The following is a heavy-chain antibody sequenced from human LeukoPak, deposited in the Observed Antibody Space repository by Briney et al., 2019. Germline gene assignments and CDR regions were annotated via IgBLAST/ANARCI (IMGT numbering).Heavy chain of an antibody. CDR1: GGSISSNNW. D-gene: IGHD5-18*01. Sequence: PSETLSLTCAVSGGSISSNNWWIWVRQSPEKGLESIGEIYHDGSTNYNPSLKSRVTISMDKSKNQLSLKLNFVTAADTAVYYCARDRGGYTYSHDYWGQGTLVTVSS. V-gene: IGHV4-4*02. CDR3: ARDRGGYTYSHDY. CDR2: IYHDGST. J-gene: IGHJ4*02.